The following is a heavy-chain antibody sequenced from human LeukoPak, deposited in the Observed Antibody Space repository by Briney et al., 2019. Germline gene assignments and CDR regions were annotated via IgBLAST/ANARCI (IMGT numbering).Heavy chain of an antibody. V-gene: IGHV3-11*01. D-gene: IGHD2-2*01. CDR1: GFTFSDYY. CDR2: ISSSGSTI. CDR3: ARKVVPAAPFDY. J-gene: IGHJ4*02. Sequence: GGSLRLSCAASGFTFSDYYMSWIRQAPGNGLEWVSYISSSGSTIYYADSVKGRFTISRDNAKNSLYLQMNSLRAEDTAVYYCARKVVPAAPFDYWGQGTLVTVSS.